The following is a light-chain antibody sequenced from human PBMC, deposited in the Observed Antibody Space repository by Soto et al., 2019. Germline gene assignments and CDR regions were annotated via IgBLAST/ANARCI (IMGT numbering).Light chain of an antibody. Sequence: DIQMTQSPSSLSASVGDRVTITCRASQSISRYLNWYQQKPGKAPKLLIYAASSLQSGVPSRFSGSGSGTDFTFTISSLQPEDFATYYCQQSYSTPPRTFGQGTKLEIK. CDR1: QSISRY. V-gene: IGKV1-39*01. CDR3: QQSYSTPPRT. J-gene: IGKJ2*01. CDR2: AAS.